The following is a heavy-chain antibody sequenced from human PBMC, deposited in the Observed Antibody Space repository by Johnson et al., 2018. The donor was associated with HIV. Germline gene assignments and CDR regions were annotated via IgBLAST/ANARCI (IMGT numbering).Heavy chain of an antibody. CDR1: GFTFDDYA. V-gene: IGHV3-9*01. Sequence: VQLVESGGGVVRPGGSLRLSCAASGFTFDDYAMHWVRQAPGKGLEWVSGISWNSGSIGYADSVKGRFTISRDNSKNTLYLQMNSLRDGDTAVYYCARANSRGAEYSNLGAFDIWGQGTMVTVSS. CDR2: ISWNSGSI. J-gene: IGHJ3*02. CDR3: ARANSRGAEYSNLGAFDI. D-gene: IGHD6-6*01.